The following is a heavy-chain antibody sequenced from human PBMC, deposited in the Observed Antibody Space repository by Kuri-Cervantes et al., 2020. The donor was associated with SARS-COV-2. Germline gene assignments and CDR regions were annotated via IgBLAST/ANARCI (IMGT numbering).Heavy chain of an antibody. CDR3: AKDLGGSGWHPVDY. V-gene: IGHV3-23*01. CDR1: GFTVSYNS. J-gene: IGHJ4*02. Sequence: GGSLRLSCAATGFTVSYNSMTWVRLALGKGLEWVSAISGSGGSTYYADSVKGRFTISRDNSKNTLYLQMNSLRAEDTAVYYCAKDLGGSGWHPVDYWGQGTLVTVSS. CDR2: ISGSGGST. D-gene: IGHD6-19*01.